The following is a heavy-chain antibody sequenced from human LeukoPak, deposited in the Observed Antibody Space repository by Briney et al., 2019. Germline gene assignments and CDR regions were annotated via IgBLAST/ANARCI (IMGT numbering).Heavy chain of an antibody. CDR3: ARDETKRGYSYGTSPFEY. V-gene: IGHV3-30*04. D-gene: IGHD5-18*01. CDR1: GFTFSSYS. Sequence: GGSLRLSCAASGFTFSSYSMHWVRQAPGKGLEWVTLISSDGSNKYYADPVKGRFTISRDNSKNTLYLQMDSLRADDTAVYYCARDETKRGYSYGTSPFEYWGQGTLVTISS. J-gene: IGHJ4*02. CDR2: ISSDGSNK.